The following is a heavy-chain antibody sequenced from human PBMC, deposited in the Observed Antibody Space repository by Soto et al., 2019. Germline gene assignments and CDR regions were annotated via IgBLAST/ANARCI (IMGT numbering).Heavy chain of an antibody. CDR1: GYTFTSYG. Sequence: QVQLVQSGAEVKKPGASVKVSCKASGYTFTSYGISWVRQAPGQGLEWMGWISAYNGNTNYAQKLQGRVTMTTDTSTSTAYMELRRLRCDDTAVYYCARVRFAYYYDSSGYLFDYWGRGTLVTVSS. D-gene: IGHD3-22*01. V-gene: IGHV1-18*01. CDR2: ISAYNGNT. J-gene: IGHJ4*02. CDR3: ARVRFAYYYDSSGYLFDY.